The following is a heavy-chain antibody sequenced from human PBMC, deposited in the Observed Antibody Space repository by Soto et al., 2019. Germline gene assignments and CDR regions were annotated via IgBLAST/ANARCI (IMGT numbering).Heavy chain of an antibody. V-gene: IGHV1-69*02. CDR2: IIPILGIA. Sequence: QVQLVQSGAEVKKPGSSVKVSCKASGGTFSSYTISWVRQAPGQGLEWMGRIIPILGIANYAQKCQGRVTITADKSTSTDYMVLSSLRSEDTAVYYCASTYDILTGPARYHYYGMAVWGQGTTVTVSS. CDR1: GGTFSSYT. CDR3: ASTYDILTGPARYHYYGMAV. D-gene: IGHD3-9*01. J-gene: IGHJ6*02.